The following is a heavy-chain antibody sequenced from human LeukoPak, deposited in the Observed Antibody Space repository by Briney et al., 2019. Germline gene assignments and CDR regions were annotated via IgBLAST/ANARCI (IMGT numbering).Heavy chain of an antibody. Sequence: PSETLSLTCTVSGGSISSYYWSWIRQPAGKGLEWIGRIYTSGSTNYNPSLKSRVTISVDKSKNQFSLKLSSVTAADTAVYYCARAISVAATPGFFDYWGQGTLVTVSS. CDR3: ARAISVAATPGFFDY. CDR2: IYTSGST. V-gene: IGHV4-4*07. CDR1: GGSISSYY. J-gene: IGHJ4*02. D-gene: IGHD2-15*01.